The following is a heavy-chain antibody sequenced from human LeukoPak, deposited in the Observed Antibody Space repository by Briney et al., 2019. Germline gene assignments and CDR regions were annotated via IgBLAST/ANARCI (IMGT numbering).Heavy chain of an antibody. J-gene: IGHJ4*02. V-gene: IGHV3-23*01. D-gene: IGHD6-13*01. CDR1: GFTFSTYA. CDR2: ISGSGGST. Sequence: AGGSLRLSCAASGFTFSTYAMSWVRQAPGKGLEWVSAISGSGGSTYYADSVKGRFTISRDNSKNTLYPQMNSLRAEDTSIYFCAKALEQETVIALDSWGQGTLVTVSS. CDR3: AKALEQETVIALDS.